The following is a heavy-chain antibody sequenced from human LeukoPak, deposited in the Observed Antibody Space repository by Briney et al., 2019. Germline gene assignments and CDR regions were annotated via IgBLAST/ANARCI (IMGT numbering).Heavy chain of an antibody. V-gene: IGHV3-23*01. CDR3: AKHLTNTAPLDY. CDR2: ISGSGAVP. CDR1: GFTFSTYG. D-gene: IGHD2-8*01. J-gene: IGHJ4*02. Sequence: GGSLRLSCAASGFTFSTYGMSWVRQAPGKGLEWLSSISGSGAVPHYADSAKGRFTISRDNSKNMVYLQLSSLRVEDTAVYHCAKHLTNTAPLDYWGQGTHVTVSS.